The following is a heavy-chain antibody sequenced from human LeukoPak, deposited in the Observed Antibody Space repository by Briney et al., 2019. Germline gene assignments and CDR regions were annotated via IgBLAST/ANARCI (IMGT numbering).Heavy chain of an antibody. CDR3: AREARVGSSGFDY. CDR2: ISSNGGST. CDR1: GFTFDDYA. D-gene: IGHD6-6*01. Sequence: GGSLRLFCAASGFTFDDYAMHWVRQAPGKGLEYVSAISSNGGSTYYANSVKGRFTISRDNSKNTLYLQMGSLRAEDMAVYYCAREARVGSSGFDYWGQGTLVTVSS. V-gene: IGHV3-64*01. J-gene: IGHJ4*02.